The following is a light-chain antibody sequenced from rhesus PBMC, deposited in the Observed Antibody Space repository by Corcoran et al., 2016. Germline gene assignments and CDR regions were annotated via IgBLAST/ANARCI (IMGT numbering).Light chain of an antibody. CDR2: EAS. CDR3: QHYYSTPPT. Sequence: DIQMTQSPSSLSASVGDRVTITCRASQGITNDLAWYQQKPGKTPKLLIYEASSLQSGIPSRFRGSGSGTEFTLTISSLQSEDFATYYCQHYYSTPPTFGQGTKVEIK. CDR1: QGITND. J-gene: IGKJ1*01. V-gene: IGKV1-25*01.